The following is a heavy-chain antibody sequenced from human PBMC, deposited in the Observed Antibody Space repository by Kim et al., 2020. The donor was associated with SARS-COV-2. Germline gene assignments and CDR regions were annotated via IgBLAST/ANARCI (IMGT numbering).Heavy chain of an antibody. CDR3: AKDLSTTYCSSTSCYAFDY. Sequence: LSLTCAASGFPFSSYGMHWVRQAPGKGLEWVAVIWYDGSNKYYADSVKGRFTISRDNSKNTLYLQMNSLRAEDTAVYYCAKDLSTTYCSSTSCYAFDYWGQGTLVTVSS. J-gene: IGHJ4*02. CDR2: IWYDGSNK. D-gene: IGHD2-2*01. V-gene: IGHV3-33*06. CDR1: GFPFSSYG.